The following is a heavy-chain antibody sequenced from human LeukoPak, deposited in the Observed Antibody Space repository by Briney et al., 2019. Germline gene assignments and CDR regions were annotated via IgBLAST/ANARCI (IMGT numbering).Heavy chain of an antibody. V-gene: IGHV5-51*01. D-gene: IGHD3-9*01. CDR1: GYSFTSYW. CDR2: IYPGDSDT. CDR3: ARHEIEPDILTGYGVWFDP. J-gene: IGHJ5*02. Sequence: TGESLQISCKGSGYSFTSYWIGWVRQMPGKGLEWMGIIYPGDSDTRYSPSFQGQVTISADKSISTAYLQWSSLKASDTAMYYCARHEIEPDILTGYGVWFDPWGQGTLVTVSS.